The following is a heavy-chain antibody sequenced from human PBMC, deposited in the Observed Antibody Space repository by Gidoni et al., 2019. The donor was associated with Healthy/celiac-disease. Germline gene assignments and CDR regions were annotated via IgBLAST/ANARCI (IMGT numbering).Heavy chain of an antibody. J-gene: IGHJ6*04. CDR1: AESFSGYY. D-gene: IGHD6-13*01. Sequence: QVQLQQWAAGLCKPSDTLSLTCAVYAESFSGYYWSWTRQPPGKGLELIWESNHSGSTNYNPSLKSRVTISVDTSKNQFSLKLSCVTAADTAVYYCARGGSSWYGRGMDVWGKGTTVTVSS. V-gene: IGHV4-34*01. CDR3: ARGGSSWYGRGMDV. CDR2: SNHSGST.